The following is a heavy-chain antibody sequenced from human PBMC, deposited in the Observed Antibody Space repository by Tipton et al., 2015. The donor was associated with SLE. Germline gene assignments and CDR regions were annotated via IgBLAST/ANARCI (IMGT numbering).Heavy chain of an antibody. CDR1: GYSISSGYY. Sequence: TLSLTCTVSGYSISSGYYWGWIRQPPGKGLEWIGSIYHSGRTYYNPSLKSRVTISVDTSKNQFSLKLSSVTAADTAVYYCARVKNYDFWSGWAAFDIWGQGTMVTVSS. D-gene: IGHD3-3*01. CDR2: IYHSGRT. CDR3: ARVKNYDFWSGWAAFDI. V-gene: IGHV4-38-2*02. J-gene: IGHJ3*02.